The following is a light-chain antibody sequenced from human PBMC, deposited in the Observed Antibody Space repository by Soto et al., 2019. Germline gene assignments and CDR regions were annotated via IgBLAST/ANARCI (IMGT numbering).Light chain of an antibody. J-gene: IGKJ5*01. V-gene: IGKV1-16*01. Sequence: DIQMTQSPSSLSASVGDRVTITCRASQGIDTYLAWFQQKPGKAPKTLIYAASSLHSGVPSRFSGSGFGTDFTPTISSLQPEDFATYYCQHYNGYPQTFGQGTRLDIK. CDR2: AAS. CDR1: QGIDTY. CDR3: QHYNGYPQT.